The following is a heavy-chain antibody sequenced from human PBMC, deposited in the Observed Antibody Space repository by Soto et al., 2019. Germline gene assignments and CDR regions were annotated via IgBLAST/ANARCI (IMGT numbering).Heavy chain of an antibody. V-gene: IGHV4-59*08. D-gene: IGHD3-22*01. J-gene: IGHJ4*02. CDR3: ARLPYYYDSSGYYPYFDY. Sequence: SETLSLTCTVSGGSISSYYWSWIRQPPGKGLEWIGYIYYSGSTNYNPSLKSRVTISVDTSKNQFSLKLSSVTAADTAVYYCARLPYYYDSSGYYPYFDYWGQGTLVTVS. CDR2: IYYSGST. CDR1: GGSISSYY.